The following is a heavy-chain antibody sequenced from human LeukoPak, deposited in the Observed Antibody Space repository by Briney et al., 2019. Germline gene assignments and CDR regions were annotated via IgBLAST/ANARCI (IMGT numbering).Heavy chain of an antibody. CDR1: GFTFSSYG. CDR2: ISGSGGST. V-gene: IGHV3-23*01. D-gene: IGHD3-10*01. Sequence: GGSLRLSCAASGFTFSSYGMSWVRQAPGKGLEWVSAISGSGGSTYYADSVKGRFTISRDNSKNTLYLQMNSLRVDDTAVYYCVKPYYYSTGSLNWGQGALVTVSS. CDR3: VKPYYYSTGSLN. J-gene: IGHJ4*02.